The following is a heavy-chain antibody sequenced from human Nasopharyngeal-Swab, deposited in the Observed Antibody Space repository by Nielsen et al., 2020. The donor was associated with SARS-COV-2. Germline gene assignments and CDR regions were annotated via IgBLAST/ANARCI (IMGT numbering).Heavy chain of an antibody. CDR3: ARDLNVELEEPQDY. V-gene: IGHV3-30-3*01. J-gene: IGHJ4*02. D-gene: IGHD1-26*01. Sequence: VRQAPGKGLEWVAVISYDGSNKYYADSVKGRFTISRDNSKNTLYLQMNSLRAEDTAVYYCARDLNVELEEPQDYWGQGTLVTVSS. CDR2: ISYDGSNK.